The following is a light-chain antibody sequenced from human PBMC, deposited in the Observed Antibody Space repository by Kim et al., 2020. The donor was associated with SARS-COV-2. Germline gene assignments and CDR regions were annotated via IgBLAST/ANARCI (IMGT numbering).Light chain of an antibody. CDR3: QVWDSSSDHPHWV. Sequence: GKTASITCGGKNIGSKSVHWYQQKPGQAPVLVIYYDSDRPSGIPERFSGSNSGNTATLTISRVEAGDEADYYCQVWDSSSDHPHWVFGGGTQLTVL. CDR1: NIGSKS. CDR2: YDS. J-gene: IGLJ3*02. V-gene: IGLV3-21*04.